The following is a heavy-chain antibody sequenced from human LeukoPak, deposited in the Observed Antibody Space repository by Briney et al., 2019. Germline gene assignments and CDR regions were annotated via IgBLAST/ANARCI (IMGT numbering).Heavy chain of an antibody. D-gene: IGHD3-22*01. V-gene: IGHV3-30*03. J-gene: IGHJ4*02. Sequence: PGRSLRLSCAASGFTFSSYGMHWVRQAPGKGLEWVAVISYDGSNKYYADSVKGRFTISRDNSKNTLYLQMNSLKTEDTAVYYCTREYRHYYDSSGYFDYWGQGTLVTVSS. CDR3: TREYRHYYDSSGYFDY. CDR2: ISYDGSNK. CDR1: GFTFSSYG.